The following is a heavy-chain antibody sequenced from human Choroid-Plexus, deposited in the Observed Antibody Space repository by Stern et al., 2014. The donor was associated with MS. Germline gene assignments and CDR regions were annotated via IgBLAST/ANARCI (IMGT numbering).Heavy chain of an antibody. CDR2: VSYDGSNK. CDR1: GFTFGSCA. J-gene: IGHJ5*02. Sequence: VQLVESGGGVVQPGRPLRLSCVASGFTFGSCAMHWVRQAPGKGLEWVAGVSYDGSNKYYADSVKGRFTISIDHSPNTLYMQMSCLIPEDTSVYYFAKYRHYLTYFFDHWGQGSLVTVSS. D-gene: IGHD2/OR15-2a*01. V-gene: IGHV3-30*18. CDR3: AKYRHYLTYFFDH.